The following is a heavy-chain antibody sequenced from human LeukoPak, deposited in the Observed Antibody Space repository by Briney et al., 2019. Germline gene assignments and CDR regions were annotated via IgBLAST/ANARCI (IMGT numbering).Heavy chain of an antibody. CDR1: GGSIRSYY. J-gene: IGHJ4*02. CDR3: ASRLRGLLLGEYHYFDY. CDR2: ISYSGST. D-gene: IGHD3-22*01. V-gene: IGHV4-59*08. Sequence: PSETLSLTCTVSGGSIRSYYWSWIRQPPGKGLEWIGFISYSGSTNYNPSLKSRVTISVDTSKNQFSLKLSSVTAADTAVYYCASRLRGLLLGEYHYFDYWGQGTLVTVSS.